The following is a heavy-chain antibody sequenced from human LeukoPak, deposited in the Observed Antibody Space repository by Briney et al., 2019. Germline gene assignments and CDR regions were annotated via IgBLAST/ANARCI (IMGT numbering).Heavy chain of an antibody. D-gene: IGHD2-2*01. Sequence: SETLSLTCTVSGGSISSYYWSWIRQPAGKGLEWIGRIYTSGSTTYNPSLKSRVTMSVDTSKNQFSLKLSSVTAADTAVYYCARDHCSSTSCKGRSWFDPWGQGTLVTVSS. V-gene: IGHV4-4*07. CDR3: ARDHCSSTSCKGRSWFDP. CDR2: IYTSGST. J-gene: IGHJ5*02. CDR1: GGSISSYY.